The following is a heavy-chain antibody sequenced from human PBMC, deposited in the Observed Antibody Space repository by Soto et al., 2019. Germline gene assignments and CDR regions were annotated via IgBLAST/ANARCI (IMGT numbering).Heavy chain of an antibody. Sequence: WGSLRLSCAASGLIFSNYWISCVRQAPWKWLEWVANINKDGSDKNYVDSVKGRFSISRDNAKNSLYLQMNSLRVEDTAMYYCTRWNYAMDVWGQGTTVTVSS. V-gene: IGHV3-7*03. J-gene: IGHJ6*02. CDR1: GLIFSNYW. CDR2: INKDGSDK. CDR3: TRWNYAMDV.